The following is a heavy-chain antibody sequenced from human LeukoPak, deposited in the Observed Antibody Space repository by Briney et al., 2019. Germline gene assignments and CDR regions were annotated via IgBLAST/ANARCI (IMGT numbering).Heavy chain of an antibody. CDR3: ARGGSYVGRLNDYYGMDV. J-gene: IGHJ6*02. D-gene: IGHD3-10*01. V-gene: IGHV1-18*01. Sequence: ASVKVSCKASGYTFTSYGISWVRQAPGQGLEWMGWISAYNGNTNYAQKLQGRVTMTTDTSTSTAYMELRSLRSDDTAVYYCARGGSYVGRLNDYYGMDVWGQGTTVTVSS. CDR1: GYTFTSYG. CDR2: ISAYNGNT.